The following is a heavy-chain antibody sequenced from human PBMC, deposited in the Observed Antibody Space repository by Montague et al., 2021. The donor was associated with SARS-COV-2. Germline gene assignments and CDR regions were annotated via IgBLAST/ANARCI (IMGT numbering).Heavy chain of an antibody. J-gene: IGHJ5*01. CDR2: VDPRGGA. CDR1: GGSITESS. CDR3: ARVNKGYYQYPGGLSWFDP. D-gene: IGHD3-10*01. V-gene: IGHV4-34*01. Sequence: SETLSLTCAVYGGSITESSWTWVRQVTGKGLEWLGEVDPRGGATHRPSLRDRLTVSVDRPKNQVSLSLTSVNAADTAVYFCARVNKGYYQYPGGLSWFDPWGQGTLVIVST.